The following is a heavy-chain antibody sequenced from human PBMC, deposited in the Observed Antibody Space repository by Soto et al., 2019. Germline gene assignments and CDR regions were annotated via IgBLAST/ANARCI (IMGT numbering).Heavy chain of an antibody. D-gene: IGHD4-17*01. Sequence: PGGSLRLSCVASGFTFNSYGMHWVRQAPGKGLEWLSYISGSSYSIYYADSVRGRFTISRDNAKNSLYLQMNSLRAEDTAVYYCARDPDGDLDFDYWGQGTLVTVSS. CDR1: GFTFNSYG. CDR2: ISGSSYSI. CDR3: ARDPDGDLDFDY. J-gene: IGHJ4*02. V-gene: IGHV3-48*01.